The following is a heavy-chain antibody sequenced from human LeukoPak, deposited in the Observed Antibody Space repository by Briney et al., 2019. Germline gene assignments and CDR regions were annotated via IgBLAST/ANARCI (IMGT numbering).Heavy chain of an antibody. CDR2: IRYDRSSK. CDR3: AKEQPDYVSGKYEYS. Sequence: PGGSLRLSCVASGFTFSSYSMHWVRQAPGKGKEWVAFIRYDRSSKYADSVKGRFTVSTDKSENMLFLQLNSVTTENTALYYCAKEQPDYVSGKYEYSRGQGTLVTVSA. J-gene: IGHJ5*01. D-gene: IGHD3-10*01. V-gene: IGHV3-30*02. CDR1: GFTFSSYS.